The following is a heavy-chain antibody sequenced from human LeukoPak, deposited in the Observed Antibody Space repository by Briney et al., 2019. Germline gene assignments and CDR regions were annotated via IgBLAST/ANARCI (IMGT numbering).Heavy chain of an antibody. D-gene: IGHD3-10*01. J-gene: IGHJ4*02. Sequence: GGSLRLSCAASGFTFSSYAMSWVRQAPGKGLEWVSAISGSGGSTYYADSVKGRFTISRDNSKSTLYLQMNSLRAEDTAVYYCARSNRGRLLWFGELYYFDYWGQGTLVTVSS. V-gene: IGHV3-23*01. CDR1: GFTFSSYA. CDR2: ISGSGGST. CDR3: ARSNRGRLLWFGELYYFDY.